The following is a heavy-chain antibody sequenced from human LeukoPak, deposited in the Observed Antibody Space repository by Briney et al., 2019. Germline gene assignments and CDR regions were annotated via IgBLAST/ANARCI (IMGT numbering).Heavy chain of an antibody. D-gene: IGHD4-11*01. CDR2: IYYSGST. J-gene: IGHJ6*02. Sequence: PSETLSLTCTVSGGSISSGGYYWSWIRQHPGTGLEWIGYIYYSGSTYYNPSLKSRVTISVDTSKNQFSLKLSSVTAADTAVYYCARDQGNAVTPYYYYGMDVWGQGTTVTVSS. CDR3: ARDQGNAVTPYYYYGMDV. V-gene: IGHV4-31*03. CDR1: GGSISSGGYY.